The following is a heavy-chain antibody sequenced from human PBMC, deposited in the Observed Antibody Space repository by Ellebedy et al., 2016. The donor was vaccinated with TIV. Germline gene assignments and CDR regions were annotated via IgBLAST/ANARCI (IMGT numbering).Heavy chain of an antibody. CDR3: ATLVRGGFGFFDY. J-gene: IGHJ4*02. CDR1: GFIFSSAW. Sequence: GGSLRLXXAASGFIFSSAWMSWVRQAPGKRLEWVGRIKSNSDGGTTDFPAPVEGRFTISRDDSQNRLYLQMHTLRTEDTAVYFCATLVRGGFGFFDYWGQGALVTVSS. CDR2: IKSNSDGGTT. D-gene: IGHD3-10*02. V-gene: IGHV3-15*01.